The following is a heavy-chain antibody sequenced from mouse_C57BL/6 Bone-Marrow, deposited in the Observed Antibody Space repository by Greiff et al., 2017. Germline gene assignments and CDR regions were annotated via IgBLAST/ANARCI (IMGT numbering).Heavy chain of an antibody. J-gene: IGHJ2*01. V-gene: IGHV1-50*01. CDR3: ASYGGYYFDY. CDR1: GYTFTSYW. D-gene: IGHD1-2*01. CDR2: IDPSDSYT. Sequence: VQLQQPGAELVKPGASVKLSCKASGYTFTSYWMQWVKQRPGQGLEWIGEIDPSDSYTNYNHKFKGKATLTVDTSSSTAYMQLSSLTSEDSAVYYCASYGGYYFDYWGQGTTLTVSS.